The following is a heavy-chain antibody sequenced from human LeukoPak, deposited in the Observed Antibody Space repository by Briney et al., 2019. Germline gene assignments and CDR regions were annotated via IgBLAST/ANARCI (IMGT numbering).Heavy chain of an antibody. D-gene: IGHD6-19*01. J-gene: IGHJ4*02. CDR3: AVNSGSGWIDY. CDR1: GGSISSGGYY. V-gene: IGHV4-31*03. CDR2: IYYSGST. Sequence: SETLSLTCTVSGGSISSGGYYWSWIRQHPGKGLEWIGYIYYSGSTYYNPSLKSRVTISVDTSKNQFSLKLSSVTAADTAVYYCAVNSGSGWIDYWGQGTLVTVSS.